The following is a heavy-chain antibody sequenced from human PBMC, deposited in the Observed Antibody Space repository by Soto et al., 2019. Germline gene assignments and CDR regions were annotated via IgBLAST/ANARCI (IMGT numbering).Heavy chain of an antibody. V-gene: IGHV3-66*01. CDR1: GFTVSNDY. CDR3: ARAHDHGGALDY. D-gene: IGHD4-17*01. Sequence: EVLLVESGGGLVQPGGSLRLSCVVSGFTVSNDYMSWVRQAPGKGLEWVSVIYSGGDTYYADSVKGRFSISRDNSKNTLYLQMNSLRAEDTALYYCARAHDHGGALDYWGQGTLVTVSS. CDR2: IYSGGDT. J-gene: IGHJ4*02.